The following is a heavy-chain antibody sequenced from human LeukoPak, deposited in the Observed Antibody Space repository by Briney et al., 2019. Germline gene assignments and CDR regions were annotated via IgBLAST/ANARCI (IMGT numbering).Heavy chain of an antibody. V-gene: IGHV4-39*07. Sequence: PSETLSLTCSVSGVSISSGSNYWGWIRQPPGKTLEWIGSIYSSGSTYYTPSLKSRVIILFDTAKNHFSLNLSSVTAADTAVYYCARDRGFLEWLSYAFDIWGQGTMVTVSS. CDR1: GVSISSGSNY. J-gene: IGHJ3*02. D-gene: IGHD3-3*01. CDR3: ARDRGFLEWLSYAFDI. CDR2: IYSSGST.